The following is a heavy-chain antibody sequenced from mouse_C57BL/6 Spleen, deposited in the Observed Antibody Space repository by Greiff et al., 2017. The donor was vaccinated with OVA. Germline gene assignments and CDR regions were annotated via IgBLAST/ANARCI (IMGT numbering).Heavy chain of an antibody. Sequence: EVKVVESGGGLVQPGGSLKLSCAASGFTFSDYYMYWVRQTPEKRLEWVAYISNGGGSTYYPDTVKGRFTISRDNAKNTLYLQMSRLKSEDTAMYYCARQNYGSSDWYFDVWGTGTTVTVSS. D-gene: IGHD1-1*01. CDR3: ARQNYGSSDWYFDV. J-gene: IGHJ1*03. V-gene: IGHV5-12*01. CDR1: GFTFSDYY. CDR2: ISNGGGST.